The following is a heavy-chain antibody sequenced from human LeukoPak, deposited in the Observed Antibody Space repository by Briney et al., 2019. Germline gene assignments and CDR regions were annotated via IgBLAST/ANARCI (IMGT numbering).Heavy chain of an antibody. Sequence: SETLSLTCTVSGGSIISSSYYWGWIRQPPGNGLEWIGNIYYSGSTYYNPSLKSRVTISVDTSKNEFSLKLNSVTAADTAVYYCVRYSSGWRYFDYWGQGTLVTVSS. D-gene: IGHD6-19*01. CDR1: GGSIISSSYY. J-gene: IGHJ4*02. V-gene: IGHV4-39*01. CDR3: VRYSSGWRYFDY. CDR2: IYYSGST.